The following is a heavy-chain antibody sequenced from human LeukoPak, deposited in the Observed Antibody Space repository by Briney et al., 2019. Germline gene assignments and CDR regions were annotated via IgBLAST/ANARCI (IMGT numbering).Heavy chain of an antibody. Sequence: PGGSLRLSCAVSGFIFGSYAMGWVRQAPGKGLEWVSTISGPGDNTYYADSVKGRFTISRDNSKNTLYLQMNSLRAEDTAIYYCAKEDYYDSRGHTKLDAFDVWGQGTMVTVSS. CDR1: GFIFGSYA. CDR3: AKEDYYDSRGHTKLDAFDV. V-gene: IGHV3-23*01. J-gene: IGHJ3*01. D-gene: IGHD3-22*01. CDR2: ISGPGDNT.